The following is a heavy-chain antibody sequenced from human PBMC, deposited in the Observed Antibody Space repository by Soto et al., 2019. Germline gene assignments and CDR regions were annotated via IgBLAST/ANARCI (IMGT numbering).Heavy chain of an antibody. CDR2: ISVSGGST. J-gene: IGHJ3*02. Sequence: GGDLRLSCAASGFTFSSYAIRWVRQAPGKGLEWVSAISVSGGSTYDADSVKGRFISSRDNSKNTLYMQMNSLRAEDTAVYYWAKDISGWYGVVAFDIWGQGTMVTVSS. CDR3: AKDISGWYGVVAFDI. D-gene: IGHD6-19*01. CDR1: GFTFSSYA. V-gene: IGHV3-23*01.